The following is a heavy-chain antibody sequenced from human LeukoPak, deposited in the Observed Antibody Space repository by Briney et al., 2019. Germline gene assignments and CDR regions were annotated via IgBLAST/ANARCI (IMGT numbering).Heavy chain of an antibody. CDR1: GFTFDDYA. D-gene: IGHD1-7*01. CDR3: AKDHLRAVLELRGAFDI. J-gene: IGHJ3*02. Sequence: PGGSLRLSCAASGFTFDDYAMHWVRQAPGKGLEWVSGISWNSGSIGYADSVKGRFTISRDNAKNSLYLQMNSLRAEDTALYYCAKDHLRAVLELRGAFDIWGQGTMVTVSS. CDR2: ISWNSGSI. V-gene: IGHV3-9*01.